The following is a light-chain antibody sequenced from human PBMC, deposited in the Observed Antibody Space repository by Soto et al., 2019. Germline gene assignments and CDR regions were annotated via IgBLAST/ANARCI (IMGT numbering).Light chain of an antibody. CDR2: LGS. CDR3: MEALKTSFT. V-gene: IGKV2-28*01. CDR1: QSILHGNGCNY. J-gene: IGKJ3*01. Sequence: DIVLTQSQLSLAVTPGXXXSISCRYSQSILHGNGCNYLVWYLQKPGQSPQLLIYLGSNRASGVTDRFSGSGSGTEFTQRISRVEAEDVWVYYCMEALKTSFTFGPVTKVYL.